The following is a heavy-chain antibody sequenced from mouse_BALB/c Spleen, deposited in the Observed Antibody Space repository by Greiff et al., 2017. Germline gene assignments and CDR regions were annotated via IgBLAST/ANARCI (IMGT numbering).Heavy chain of an antibody. J-gene: IGHJ3*01. CDR3: ARDYSGGFAY. CDR1: GDSITSGY. CDR2: ISYSGST. Sequence: EVKLMESGPSLVKPSQTLSLTCSVTGDSITSGYWNWIRKFPGNKLEYMGYISYSGSTYYNPSLKSRISITRDTSKNQYYLQLNSVTTEDTATYYCARDYSGGFAYWGQGTLVTVSA. V-gene: IGHV3-8*02. D-gene: IGHD1-1*01.